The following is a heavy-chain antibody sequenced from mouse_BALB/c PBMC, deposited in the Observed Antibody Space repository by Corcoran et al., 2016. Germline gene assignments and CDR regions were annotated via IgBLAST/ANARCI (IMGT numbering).Heavy chain of an antibody. V-gene: IGHV14-3*02. Sequence: EVQLQQSGAELVKPGASVKLSCTASGFHIKDTYMHWVKQRPEQGLEWIGRIDPANGNTKYDPEFQGKDTITEDTSSNTAYLQPRRLTSEDTAVYYCACYAMDYWGQGTAVTVSS. J-gene: IGHJ4*01. CDR3: ACYAMDY. CDR2: IDPANGNT. CDR1: GFHIKDTY.